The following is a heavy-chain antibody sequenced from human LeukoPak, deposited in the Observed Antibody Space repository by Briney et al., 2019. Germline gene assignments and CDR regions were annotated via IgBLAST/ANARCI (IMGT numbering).Heavy chain of an antibody. Sequence: SETLSLTCGVSGGSISSYYWSWIRQPAGKGLEWIGRIYTSGSTNYNPSLKSRVTMSVDTSKNQFSLKLSSVTAADTAVYYCARTHLWFGEFYNWFDPWGQGTLVTVSS. D-gene: IGHD3-10*01. J-gene: IGHJ5*02. CDR1: GGSISSYY. CDR3: ARTHLWFGEFYNWFDP. CDR2: IYTSGST. V-gene: IGHV4-4*07.